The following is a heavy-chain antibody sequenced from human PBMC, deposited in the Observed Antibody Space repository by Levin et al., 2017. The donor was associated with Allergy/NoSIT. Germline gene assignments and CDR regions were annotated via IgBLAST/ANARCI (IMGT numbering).Heavy chain of an antibody. V-gene: IGHV4-39*01. CDR1: GGSISSSSYY. CDR3: ARVGGSETYYYDLFVVD. J-gene: IGHJ4*02. Sequence: ESLKISCTVSGGSISSSSYYWGGTRQPPGKGLEWIGSIYYSGSTYYNPSLKSRVTISVDTSKNQFSLKLSSVTAADTAVYYCARVGGSETYYYDLFVVDWGQGTLVTVSS. D-gene: IGHD3-22*01. CDR2: IYYSGST.